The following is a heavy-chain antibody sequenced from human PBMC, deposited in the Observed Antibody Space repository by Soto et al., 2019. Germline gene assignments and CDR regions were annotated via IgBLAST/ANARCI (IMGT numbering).Heavy chain of an antibody. CDR1: GGTFSSYT. CDR3: ASQDFGSSWYLDV. V-gene: IGHV1-69*02. D-gene: IGHD6-13*01. J-gene: IGHJ6*04. CDR2: IIPILGIA. Sequence: GASVKVSCKASGGTFSSYTISWVRQAPGQGLEWMGRIIPILGIANYAQKFQGRVTITADKSTSTAYMELSSLRSEDTAVYYCASQDFGSSWYLDVWGKGTTLTVSS.